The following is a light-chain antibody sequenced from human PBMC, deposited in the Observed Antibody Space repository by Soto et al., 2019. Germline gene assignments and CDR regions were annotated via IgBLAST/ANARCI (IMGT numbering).Light chain of an antibody. CDR2: GNN. CDR1: SSNIGAGYD. V-gene: IGLV1-40*01. J-gene: IGLJ1*01. Sequence: QSVLTQPPSVSGAPGPRVTISCTGSSSNIGAGYDVHWYQQLPGTAPKLLIYGNNNRPSGVPDRFSGSKSATSASLAITGLQAEDEADYYCQSYDNSLSGYVFGTGTKLTVL. CDR3: QSYDNSLSGYV.